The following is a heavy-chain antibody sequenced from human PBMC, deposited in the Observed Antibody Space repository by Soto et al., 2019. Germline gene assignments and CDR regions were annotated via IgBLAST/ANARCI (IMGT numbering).Heavy chain of an antibody. J-gene: IGHJ4*02. CDR2: INPNSGGT. CDR1: GYTFTGYY. Sequence: GASVKVSCKASGYTFTGYYMHWARQAPVQGLEWMGWINPNSGGTNYAQKFQGWVTMTRDTSISTAYMELSRLRSDDTAVYYCASGRCNSDYDFCFDYWGQGTLVTVSS. CDR3: ASGRCNSDYDFCFDY. D-gene: IGHD5-12*01. V-gene: IGHV1-2*04.